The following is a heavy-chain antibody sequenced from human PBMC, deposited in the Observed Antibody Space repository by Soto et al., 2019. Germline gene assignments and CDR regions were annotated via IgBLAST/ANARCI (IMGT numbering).Heavy chain of an antibody. D-gene: IGHD3-3*01. CDR1: GFSLSTSGVG. CDR3: AHSHYDFWSGYYTLYFDY. J-gene: IGHJ4*02. CDR2: IYWDDDK. Sequence: QITLKESGPTLVKPTQTLTLTCTFSGFSLSTSGVGVGWIRQPSGKALEWLALIYWDDDKRYSPSLKSRLTITKDTSKNQVVLTMTNMDPVDTATYYCAHSHYDFWSGYYTLYFDYWGQGTLVTVSS. V-gene: IGHV2-5*02.